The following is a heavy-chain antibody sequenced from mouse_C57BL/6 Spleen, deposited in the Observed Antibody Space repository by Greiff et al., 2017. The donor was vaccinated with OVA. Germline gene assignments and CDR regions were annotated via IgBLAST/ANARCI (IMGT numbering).Heavy chain of an antibody. J-gene: IGHJ3*01. CDR1: GFTFSSYG. CDR2: ISSGGSYT. CDR3: ARHPGYDYSWFAY. D-gene: IGHD2-4*01. Sequence: EVQVVESGGDLVKPGGSLKLSCAASGFTFSSYGMSWVRQTPDKRLEWVATISSGGSYTYYPDSVKGRFTISRDNAKNTLYLQMSSLKSEDTAMYYCARHPGYDYSWFAYWGQGTLVTVSA. V-gene: IGHV5-6*01.